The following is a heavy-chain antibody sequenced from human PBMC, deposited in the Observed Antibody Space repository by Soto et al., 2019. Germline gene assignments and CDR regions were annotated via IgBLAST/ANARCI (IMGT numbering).Heavy chain of an antibody. J-gene: IGHJ5*02. CDR1: GYTFTSYV. D-gene: IGHD3-3*01. CDR2: ISAYNGNT. CDR3: ARDKAIFGVVTSRLNWFDP. Sequence: ASVKVSCKASGYTFTSYVISWVRQAPGQGLEWMGWISAYNGNTNYAQKLQGRVTMTTDTSTSTAYMELRSLRSDDTAVYYCARDKAIFGVVTSRLNWFDPWGQGTLVTVSS. V-gene: IGHV1-18*01.